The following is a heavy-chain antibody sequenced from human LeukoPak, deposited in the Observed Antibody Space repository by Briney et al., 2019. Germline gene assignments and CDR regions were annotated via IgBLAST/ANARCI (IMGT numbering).Heavy chain of an antibody. V-gene: IGHV3-30*18. J-gene: IGHJ4*02. D-gene: IGHD6-19*01. Sequence: PGGSLRLSCAASGFTLSSYGMHWVRQAPGKGLEWVAVISYDGSNKYYANSVKGRFTISRDNSKNTLYLQMNSLRAEDTAGYYCAKGSSGWEVDYWGQGTLVTVSS. CDR1: GFTLSSYG. CDR2: ISYDGSNK. CDR3: AKGSSGWEVDY.